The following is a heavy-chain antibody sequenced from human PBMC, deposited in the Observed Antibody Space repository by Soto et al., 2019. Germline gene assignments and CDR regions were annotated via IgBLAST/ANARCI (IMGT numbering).Heavy chain of an antibody. CDR2: ISVYNGHT. Sequence: ASVKVSCKASGYTFSSYGVSWVRQAPGQGLEFMGWISVYNGHTNYAQKFQGRVTMTTDTSTSTAYMELRSLRSADTAVYFCARCDFGDYVPPLDLWGQGPLVTVSS. CDR3: ARCDFGDYVPPLDL. V-gene: IGHV1-18*01. D-gene: IGHD4-17*01. J-gene: IGHJ5*02. CDR1: GYTFSSYG.